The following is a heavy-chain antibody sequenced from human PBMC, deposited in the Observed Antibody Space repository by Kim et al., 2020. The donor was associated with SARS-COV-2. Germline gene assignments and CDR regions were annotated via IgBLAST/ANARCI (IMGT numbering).Heavy chain of an antibody. CDR1: GYPLPSYG. D-gene: IGHD2-2*01. CDR2: ISAYNGNT. CDR3: ARGSFIGYCSSTSCQAAFDN. Sequence: GYPLPSYGISWVRQAPGQGLEWMGWISAYNGNTNYAQKLQGRVTMTTDTSTSTAYMELRSLRSDDTAVYYCARGSFIGYCSSTSCQAAFDNW. J-gene: IGHJ3*02. V-gene: IGHV1-18*01.